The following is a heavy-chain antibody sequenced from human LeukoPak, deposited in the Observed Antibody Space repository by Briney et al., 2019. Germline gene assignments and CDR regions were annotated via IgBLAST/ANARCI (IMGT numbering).Heavy chain of an antibody. CDR2: ISSSSSYI. V-gene: IGHV3-21*01. CDR1: GFTFSSYS. Sequence: GGSLRLSCAASGFTFSSYSMNWVRQAPGKGLEWVSSISSSSSYIYYADSVKGRFTSSRDNAKNSLYLQMNSLRAEDTAVYYCARLPLAAAGTSFDYCGQGTLVTVSS. D-gene: IGHD6-13*01. CDR3: ARLPLAAAGTSFDY. J-gene: IGHJ4*02.